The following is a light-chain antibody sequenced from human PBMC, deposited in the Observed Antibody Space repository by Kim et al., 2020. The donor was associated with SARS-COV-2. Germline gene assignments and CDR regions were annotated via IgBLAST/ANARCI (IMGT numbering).Light chain of an antibody. CDR3: QAWDTSTAV. CDR2: QHN. J-gene: IGLJ2*01. CDR1: KLGDKY. Sequence: SYELTQPPSVSVSPGQTASITCSGDKLGDKYACWYQQKPGQSPVLVIYQHNKRPSGIPERFSGSNSGNTATLTISGTQAMDEADYYCQAWDTSTAVFGGGTQLTVL. V-gene: IGLV3-1*01.